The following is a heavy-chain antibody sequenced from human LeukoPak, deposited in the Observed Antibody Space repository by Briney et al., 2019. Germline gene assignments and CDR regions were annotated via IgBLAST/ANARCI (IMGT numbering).Heavy chain of an antibody. V-gene: IGHV5-51*01. D-gene: IGHD5-18*01. Sequence: GESLELSCQGSGYSFTDYWIAWVREMPGKGLEWMGIIYPGDSDTRYSPSFQGQVTISADKSITTAYLQWSSLKASDTAMYYCARRREYSDAHWGQGTLVTVSS. CDR3: ARRREYSDAH. CDR1: GYSFTDYW. CDR2: IYPGDSDT. J-gene: IGHJ4*02.